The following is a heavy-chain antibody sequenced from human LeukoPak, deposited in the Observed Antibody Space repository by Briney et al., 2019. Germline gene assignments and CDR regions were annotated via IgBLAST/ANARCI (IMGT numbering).Heavy chain of an antibody. CDR2: IYYSGST. Sequence: SETLSLTCTVSGGSISSSSYYWGWIRQPPGKGLEWIGSIYYSGSTYYNPSLKSRVTISVDTSKNQFSLKLSSVTAADTAVYYCARDLGYSYGYFLDYWGQGTLVTVSS. CDR1: GGSISSSSYY. CDR3: ARDLGYSYGYFLDY. J-gene: IGHJ4*02. V-gene: IGHV4-39*07. D-gene: IGHD5-18*01.